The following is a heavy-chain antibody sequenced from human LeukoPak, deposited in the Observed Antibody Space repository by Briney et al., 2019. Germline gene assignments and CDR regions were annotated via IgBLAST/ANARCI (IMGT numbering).Heavy chain of an antibody. CDR1: GYTFTGYY. Sequence: ASVKVSCKASGYTFTGYYMHWVRQAPGQGLEWMGWINPNSGGTNYAQKFQGRVTMTRGTSISTAYMELSRLRSDDTAVYYCASSEGYSYGYGYWGQGTLVTVSS. CDR3: ASSEGYSYGYGY. CDR2: INPNSGGT. J-gene: IGHJ4*02. V-gene: IGHV1-2*02. D-gene: IGHD5-18*01.